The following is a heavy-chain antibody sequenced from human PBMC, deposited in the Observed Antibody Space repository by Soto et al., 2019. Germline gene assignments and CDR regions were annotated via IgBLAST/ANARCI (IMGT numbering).Heavy chain of an antibody. CDR3: ARRWSGWRVWLDY. V-gene: IGHV4-34*01. D-gene: IGHD6-19*01. J-gene: IGHJ4*02. CDR2: INHSGST. CDR1: GGSFSGYY. Sequence: SETLSLTCAVYGGSFSGYYWSWIRQPPGKGLEWIGEINHSGSTNYNPSLKSRVTISVDTSKNQFSLKLSSVTAADTAVYYCARRWSGWRVWLDYWGQGTLVTLSS.